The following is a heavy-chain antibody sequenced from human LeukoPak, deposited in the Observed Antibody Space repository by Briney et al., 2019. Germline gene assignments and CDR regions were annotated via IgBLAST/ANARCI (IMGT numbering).Heavy chain of an antibody. CDR3: ATDAIIRRVVDRGGFDF. D-gene: IGHD3-10*01. CDR2: FDPEDGET. V-gene: IGHV1-24*01. CDR1: GYTLTELS. J-gene: IGHJ4*02. Sequence: ASVKVSCKVSGYTLTELSMHWVRQAPGKGLEWMGGFDPEDGETIYAQKFQGRVTMTEDTSTDTAYMELSSLRSEDTAVYYCATDAIIRRVVDRGGFDFWGQGTLVTVSS.